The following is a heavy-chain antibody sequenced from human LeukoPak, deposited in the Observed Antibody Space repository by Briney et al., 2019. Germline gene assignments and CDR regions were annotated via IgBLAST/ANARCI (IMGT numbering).Heavy chain of an antibody. CDR1: GFTFSDHY. CDR3: TRGPNTVTTSHYFDY. CDR2: IRNKANSYTT. V-gene: IGHV3-72*01. D-gene: IGHD4-11*01. Sequence: GGSLRLSCAASGFTFSDHYMDWVRQSPGKGLEWVGRIRNKANSYTTEYATSVEDRFIISRDDSKKSLYLQMNSLKTEDTAVYYCTRGPNTVTTSHYFDYWGQGTLVTVSS. J-gene: IGHJ4*02.